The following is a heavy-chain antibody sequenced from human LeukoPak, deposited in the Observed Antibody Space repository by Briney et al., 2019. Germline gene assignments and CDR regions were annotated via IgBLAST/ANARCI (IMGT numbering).Heavy chain of an antibody. D-gene: IGHD3-10*02. CDR1: GGTFSSFA. J-gene: IGHJ5*02. Sequence: ASVKVSCKASGGTFSSFAFSWVRQAPGQGLEWMGRIIPILGITNYAQKFQGRVTITADKSTSTAYMELRSLRSDDTAVYYCARDMSVLQDPWGQGTLVTVSS. V-gene: IGHV1-69*04. CDR2: IIPILGIT. CDR3: ARDMSVLQDP.